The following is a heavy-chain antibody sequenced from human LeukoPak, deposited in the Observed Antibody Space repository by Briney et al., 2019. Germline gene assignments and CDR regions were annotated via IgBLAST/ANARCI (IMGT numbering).Heavy chain of an antibody. V-gene: IGHV3-7*03. CDR1: GFTFSSYW. CDR3: TRGSGTINWFDP. CDR2: IKQDGSEK. D-gene: IGHD2-15*01. Sequence: GGSLRLSCAASGFTFSSYWMSWVRQAPGKGLEWVANIKQDGSEKYYVDSVKGRFTISRDNAKNSLYLQMNSLKTEDTAVYYCTRGSGTINWFDPWGQGTLVTVSS. J-gene: IGHJ5*02.